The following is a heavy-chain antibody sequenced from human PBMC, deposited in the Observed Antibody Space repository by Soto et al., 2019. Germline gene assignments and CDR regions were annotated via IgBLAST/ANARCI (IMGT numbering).Heavy chain of an antibody. V-gene: IGHV4-31*03. J-gene: IGHJ4*02. CDR3: ARATSFSGHHGY. CDR2: IYYSGST. D-gene: IGHD2-8*02. CDR1: GGSFSSGGYY. Sequence: QLQLQESGPGLVKPSQTLSLACTVSGGSFSSGGYYWSWIRQLPGKGLEWIGYIYYSGSTYYNPSLKSRFTISLDTSTNQFSRKLSSVTAADTAVYYCARATSFSGHHGYWGQGTLVTVSS.